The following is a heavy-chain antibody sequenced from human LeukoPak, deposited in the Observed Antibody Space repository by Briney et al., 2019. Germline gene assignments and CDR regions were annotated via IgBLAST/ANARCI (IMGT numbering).Heavy chain of an antibody. CDR1: GFTFSSYG. CDR3: ARAAAGFDY. Sequence: GGSLRLSCAASGFTFSSYGMHWVRQAPGKGLEWVAVISYDGSNKYYADSVKGRFTISRDNSKNALYLQMNSLRAEDTAVYYCARAAAGFDYWGQGTLVTVSS. V-gene: IGHV3-30*03. D-gene: IGHD6-13*01. CDR2: ISYDGSNK. J-gene: IGHJ4*02.